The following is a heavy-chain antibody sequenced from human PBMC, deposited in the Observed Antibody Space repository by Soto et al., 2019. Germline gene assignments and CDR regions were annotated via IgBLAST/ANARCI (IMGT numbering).Heavy chain of an antibody. J-gene: IGHJ6*02. CDR3: ARVRTETSTFYYYYGMDV. CDR1: GGSFRGCC. V-gene: IGHV4-34*01. Sequence: PSETLSLTCAVYGGSFRGCCWSGFRQPPGKGLEWIGEINHSGSTNYNPSLKSRVTISVDTSKNQFSLKLSSVTAADTAVYYCARVRTETSTFYYYYGMDVWGQGTTVT. CDR2: INHSGST. D-gene: IGHD4-17*01.